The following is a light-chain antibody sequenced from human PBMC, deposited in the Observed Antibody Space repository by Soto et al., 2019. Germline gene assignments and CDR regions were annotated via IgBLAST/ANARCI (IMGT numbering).Light chain of an antibody. CDR2: STN. V-gene: IGLV8-61*01. CDR1: SGSVSTSYY. CDR3: VVYMGSGIWV. J-gene: IGLJ3*02. Sequence: QTVVTQKPSFSVSPGGTVTLTCGLSSGSVSTSYYPSWYQQTPGQAPRTLIYSTNTRSSGVPDRFSGSILGNKAALTITGAQADDESAYYCVVYMGSGIWVFGGGTQLTVL.